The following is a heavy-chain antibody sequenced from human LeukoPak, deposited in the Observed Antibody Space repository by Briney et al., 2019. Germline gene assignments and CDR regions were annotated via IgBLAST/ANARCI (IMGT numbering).Heavy chain of an antibody. J-gene: IGHJ4*02. V-gene: IGHV4-61*02. D-gene: IGHD2-2*01. CDR3: ASGAQLLLDY. Sequence: PSETLSLTCTVSGGSISSGSYYWSWIRQPAGKGLEWIGRIYTSGSTNYNPSLKSRVTISVDTSKNQFSLKLSSVTAADTAVYYCASGAQLLLDYWGQGTLVTVSS. CDR1: GGSISSGSYY. CDR2: IYTSGST.